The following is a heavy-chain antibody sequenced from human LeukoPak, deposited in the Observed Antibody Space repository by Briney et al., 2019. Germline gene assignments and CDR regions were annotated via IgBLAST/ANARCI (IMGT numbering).Heavy chain of an antibody. CDR3: ASLSGVPEY. D-gene: IGHD7-27*01. CDR1: GFTFSTYR. V-gene: IGHV3-7*01. CDR2: IRDDGSEK. Sequence: PWGSLRLSCAASGFTFSTYRMNWFRQAPRKGRQWRASIRDDGSEKYYMDSVKGRFTISRDNAKNSLSRQMNGLRVEDAAMYFCASLSGVPEYWGQGTVVTVPS. J-gene: IGHJ1*01.